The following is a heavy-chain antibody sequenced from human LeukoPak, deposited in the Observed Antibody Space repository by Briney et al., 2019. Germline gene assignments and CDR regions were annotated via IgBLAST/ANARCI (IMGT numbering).Heavy chain of an antibody. D-gene: IGHD2-8*01. J-gene: IGHJ4*02. Sequence: ASVKVSCKASGYTFTGYYMHWVRQAPGQGLEWMGWINSNSGGTNYAQKFQGRVTMTRDMSISTVYMELSRLRSDDTAVYYCARDCGGNGVCYFGSSSWYILGYWGQGTLVTVSS. CDR1: GYTFTGYY. CDR2: INSNSGGT. CDR3: ARDCGGNGVCYFGSSSWYILGY. V-gene: IGHV1-2*02.